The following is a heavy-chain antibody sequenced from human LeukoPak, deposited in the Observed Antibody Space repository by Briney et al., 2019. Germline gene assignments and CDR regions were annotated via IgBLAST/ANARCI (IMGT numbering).Heavy chain of an antibody. CDR2: ISGSDNKT. D-gene: IGHD4-17*01. CDR1: GFTFSTYG. Sequence: GGSLRLSCAASGFTFSTYGMTWVRQAPGKGLEWVSSISGSDNKTYYADSVKGRFTISRDNSKNTLFLQMNSLRAEDTAVYYCAKKGVGYGDYYYFYAMDVWGQGTTVTVSS. V-gene: IGHV3-23*01. J-gene: IGHJ6*02. CDR3: AKKGVGYGDYYYFYAMDV.